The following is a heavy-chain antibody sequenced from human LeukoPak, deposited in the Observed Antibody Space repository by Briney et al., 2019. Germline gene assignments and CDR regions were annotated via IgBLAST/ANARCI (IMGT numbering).Heavy chain of an antibody. V-gene: IGHV4-34*01. CDR2: INHSGST. CDR3: ARPTSSYRTLGL. J-gene: IGHJ2*01. Sequence: ASETLSLTCAVYGGSFSGYYWSWIRQPPGKGLEWIGEINHSGSTNYNPSLKSRVTISVDTSKNQFSLKLSSVTAADTAVYYCARPTSSYRTLGLWGRGTLVTVSS. CDR1: GGSFSGYY. D-gene: IGHD2-2*02.